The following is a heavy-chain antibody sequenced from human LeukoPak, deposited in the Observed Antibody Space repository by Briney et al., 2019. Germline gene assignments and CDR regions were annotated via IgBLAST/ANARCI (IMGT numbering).Heavy chain of an antibody. J-gene: IGHJ4*02. CDR3: AKNRLVRGTYYFDY. D-gene: IGHD3-10*01. V-gene: IGHV3-23*01. CDR1: GFTFSSYA. CDR2: IRGSGGST. Sequence: GGPLRLSCAASGFTFSSYAMSWVRQAPGKGLEWVSAIRGSGGSTYYADSVKGRFTISRDNYKNTLYLQSNSLRAEGTAVYYCAKNRLVRGTYYFDYWGQGTLVTVSS.